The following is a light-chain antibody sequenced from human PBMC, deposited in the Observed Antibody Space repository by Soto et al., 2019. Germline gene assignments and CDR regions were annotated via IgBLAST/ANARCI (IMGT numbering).Light chain of an antibody. Sequence: EIQMYQSPSTLSASVGDRVTISCLSSQSISSWLAWYQQKPGKAPKLLIYDASSLESGVPSRFSGSGSGTEFTLTISSLQPDDFATYYCPQYNSYSLPFGGGTKAAIK. CDR1: QSISSW. V-gene: IGKV1-5*01. CDR3: PQYNSYSLP. J-gene: IGKJ4*01. CDR2: DAS.